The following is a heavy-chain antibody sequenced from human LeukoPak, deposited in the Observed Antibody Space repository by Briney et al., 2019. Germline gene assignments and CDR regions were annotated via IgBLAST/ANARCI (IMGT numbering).Heavy chain of an antibody. CDR1: GFTFSTYG. Sequence: GGSLRLSCAASGFTFSTYGMSWVRQAPGKGLERVASTKQDGSEKNYVDSVKGRFTISRDNARNSLSLQMNSLRAEDTAVFYCARDKQGSFIYWGQGTLVTVSS. V-gene: IGHV3-7*01. D-gene: IGHD6-19*01. J-gene: IGHJ4*02. CDR2: TKQDGSEK. CDR3: ARDKQGSFIY.